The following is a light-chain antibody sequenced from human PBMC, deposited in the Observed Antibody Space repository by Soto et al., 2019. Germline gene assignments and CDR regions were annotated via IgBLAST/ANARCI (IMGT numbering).Light chain of an antibody. J-gene: IGKJ4*01. Sequence: DIQMTQSPSSLSASVGDSVTITCRASQSIGNYLNWYQQKPGKAPKVLIYAASRLQSGVPLKFSGSGSGSDFTLTIDSLQPEDFATYFCQQGYNTPFTFGGGTKVDIK. V-gene: IGKV1-39*01. CDR3: QQGYNTPFT. CDR2: AAS. CDR1: QSIGNY.